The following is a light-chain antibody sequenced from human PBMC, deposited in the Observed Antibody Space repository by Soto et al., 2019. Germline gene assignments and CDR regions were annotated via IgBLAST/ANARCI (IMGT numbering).Light chain of an antibody. CDR2: DVS. V-gene: IGLV2-14*01. CDR1: SSDVGGYNY. CDR3: SSYTSSSTLV. J-gene: IGLJ2*01. Sequence: HSVLTQPASVSGSPRQSITISCTGTSSDVGGYNYVSWYQQHPGKAPKLMIYDVSNRPSGVSNRFSGSKSGNTASLTISGLQAEDEADYYCSSYTSSSTLVFGGGTQLTVL.